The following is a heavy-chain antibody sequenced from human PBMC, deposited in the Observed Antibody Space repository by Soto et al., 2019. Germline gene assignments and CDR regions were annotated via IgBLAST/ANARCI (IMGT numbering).Heavy chain of an antibody. V-gene: IGHV3-23*01. CDR1: GFTFSSFA. D-gene: IGHD1-26*01. Sequence: EVQLLESGGGLVQPGGSLRLSCAASGFTFSSFAMNWVRQAPGKGLEWVSGLSGGGDATFYAESVKGRFTISRVQSKNTLYLQMNSLRAADTAVYYCVKKIAGTTTSGAYWYFDVWGRGTLVTVSS. CDR2: LSGGGDAT. CDR3: VKKIAGTTTSGAYWYFDV. J-gene: IGHJ2*01.